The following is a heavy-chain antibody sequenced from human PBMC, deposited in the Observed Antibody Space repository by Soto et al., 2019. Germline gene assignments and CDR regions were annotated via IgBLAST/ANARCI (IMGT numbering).Heavy chain of an antibody. CDR1: GYTFSSYG. J-gene: IGHJ5*02. V-gene: IGHV1-18*01. CDR2: INPSSGET. CDR3: ARDWYPKFDP. D-gene: IGHD6-13*01. Sequence: QIQLVQSGGEVRTPGASVKVSCKASGYTFSSYGITWVRQAPGQGLEWLGWINPSSGETNYAQKFQGRVTVTTDTSTTTGYMELRNLTFDDTGVYYCARDWYPKFDPWGQGTIVTVSS.